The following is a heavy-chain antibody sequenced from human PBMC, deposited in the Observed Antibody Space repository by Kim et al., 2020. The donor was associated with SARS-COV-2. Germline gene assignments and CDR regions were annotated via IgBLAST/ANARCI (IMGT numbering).Heavy chain of an antibody. V-gene: IGHV1-2*06. CDR2: INPNSGGT. J-gene: IGHJ4*02. CDR3: ARGHYYYDSSGYLSYDY. Sequence: ASVKVSCKASGYIFTGYYMHWVRQAPGQGLEWMGRINPNSGGTNYAQKFQGRVTMTMDTSISTAYMELSRLRSDDTAVYYCARGHYYYDSSGYLSYDYWGQGTLVTVSS. CDR1: GYIFTGYY. D-gene: IGHD3-22*01.